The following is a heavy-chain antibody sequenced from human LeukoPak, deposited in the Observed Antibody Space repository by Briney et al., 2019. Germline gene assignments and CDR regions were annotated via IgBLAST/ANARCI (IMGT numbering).Heavy chain of an antibody. J-gene: IGHJ5*02. CDR1: GGSISSYY. CDR3: ARWVAARPGRWFDP. D-gene: IGHD6-6*01. Sequence: PSETLSLTCTVSGGSISSYYWSWIRQPPGKGLEWIGSIYHSGSTYYNPSLKSRVTISVDTSKNQFSLKLSSVTAADTAVYYCARWVAARPGRWFDPWGQGTLVTVSS. CDR2: IYHSGST. V-gene: IGHV4-59*08.